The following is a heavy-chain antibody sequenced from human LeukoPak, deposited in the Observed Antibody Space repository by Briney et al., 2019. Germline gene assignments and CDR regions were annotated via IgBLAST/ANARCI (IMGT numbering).Heavy chain of an antibody. Sequence: SETLSLTCAVYGGSFSGYYWSWIRQPPGKGLEWIGEINHSGSTNYNPSLKSRVTISVDTSKNQFSLKLSSVTAADTAVYYCASEDGSGSYYSLHYFDYWGQGTLVTVSS. CDR1: GGSFSGYY. V-gene: IGHV4-34*01. J-gene: IGHJ4*02. CDR2: INHSGST. CDR3: ASEDGSGSYYSLHYFDY. D-gene: IGHD3-10*01.